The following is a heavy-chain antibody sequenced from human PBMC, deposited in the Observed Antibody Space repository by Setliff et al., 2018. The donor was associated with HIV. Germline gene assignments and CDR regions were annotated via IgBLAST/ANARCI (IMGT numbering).Heavy chain of an antibody. CDR2: INHSGKT. CDR1: GGSLSGHY. V-gene: IGHV4-34*01. CDR3: AGVLSSGYYDGP. D-gene: IGHD3-22*01. Sequence: SETLSLTCAVYGGSLSGHYWTWIRQPPGEGLEWIGEINHSGKTNYNPSLKSRVTISADTPKNQFSLKLRSVTAADTAVYYCAGVLSSGYYDGPWGQGTLVTVSS. J-gene: IGHJ5*02.